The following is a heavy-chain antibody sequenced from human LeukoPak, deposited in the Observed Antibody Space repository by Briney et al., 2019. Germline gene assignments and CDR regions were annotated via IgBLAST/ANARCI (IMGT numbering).Heavy chain of an antibody. CDR3: ARALWSKPGGGADTAMNRIYYYYYMDV. CDR2: IHPSTGNP. D-gene: IGHD5-18*01. V-gene: IGHV7-4-1*02. Sequence: ASVKVSCKASGYTFTNYAMNWVRQAPGQGLEWMGWIHPSTGNPTYAQGFTGRFVFSLDTSVSTTYLQIISLKAEDTAVYYCARALWSKPGGGADTAMNRIYYYYYMDVWGKGTTVTISS. CDR1: GYTFTNYA. J-gene: IGHJ6*03.